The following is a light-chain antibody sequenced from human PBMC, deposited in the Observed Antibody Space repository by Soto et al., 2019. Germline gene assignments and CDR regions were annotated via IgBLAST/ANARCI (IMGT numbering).Light chain of an antibody. Sequence: DIQMTQSPSSLSASVGNRVTITCRASQSISTYLNWYQRKPGKAPNLLIYDASRLQSGVPSRFSGSGGGTDFTLSISSVQPEDFETYFCQQTYMAPITFGQGTRLKIK. J-gene: IGKJ5*01. CDR2: DAS. V-gene: IGKV1-39*01. CDR3: QQTYMAPIT. CDR1: QSISTY.